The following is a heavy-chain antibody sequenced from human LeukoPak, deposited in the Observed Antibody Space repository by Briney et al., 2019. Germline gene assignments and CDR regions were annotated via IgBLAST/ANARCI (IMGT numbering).Heavy chain of an antibody. J-gene: IGHJ1*01. V-gene: IGHV4-59*01. Sequence: SETLSLTCTVSGGSISSYYWSWIRQPPGKGLEWIGYIYYSGSTNYNPSLKSRVTISVDTSKNQFSLKLSSVTAADTAVYYCARAYCGGDCYSAEYFQHWGQGTLVSVSS. CDR3: ARAYCGGDCYSAEYFQH. CDR1: GGSISSYY. CDR2: IYYSGST. D-gene: IGHD2-21*02.